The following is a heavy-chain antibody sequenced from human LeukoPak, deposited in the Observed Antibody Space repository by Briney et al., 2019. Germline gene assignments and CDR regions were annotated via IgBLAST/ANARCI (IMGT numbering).Heavy chain of an antibody. V-gene: IGHV4-59*01. J-gene: IGHJ4*02. Sequence: PETLSLTCTVSGGSISSYYWSWLRQPPGKGLEWVGYIYYSGSTNYNPSLKSRVTISVDTSKNQFSLKLSSVTAADTAVYYCARGPSGWYSDYWGQGTLVTVSS. CDR1: GGSISSYY. CDR2: IYYSGST. D-gene: IGHD6-19*01. CDR3: ARGPSGWYSDY.